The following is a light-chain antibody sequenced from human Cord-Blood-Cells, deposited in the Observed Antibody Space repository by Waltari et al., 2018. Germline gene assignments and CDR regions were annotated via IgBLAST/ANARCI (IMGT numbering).Light chain of an antibody. CDR1: RSDVGGYNY. CDR3: CSYAGSYTYV. J-gene: IGLJ1*01. V-gene: IGLV2-11*01. Sequence: QSALTQPRSVSGSPGQSVTISCPGPRSDVGGYNYVSWYQQHPGKAPKLMIYDVSKRPSGVPDRFSGYKSGNTASLTISGLQAEDEADYYCCSYAGSYTYVFGTGTKVTVL. CDR2: DVS.